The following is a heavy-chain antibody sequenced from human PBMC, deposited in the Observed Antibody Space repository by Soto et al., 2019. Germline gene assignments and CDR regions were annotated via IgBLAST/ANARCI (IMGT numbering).Heavy chain of an antibody. Sequence: ASVKVSCKASGYTFTTYSIHWVRQAPGQRLEWMGWINAGNTDTKYSQKFQGRVTITRDTSASTAYMELSSLRFEDTGVYFCAREVEYNWKEFDYWGQGTLVTVSS. V-gene: IGHV1-3*01. CDR2: INAGNTDT. CDR3: AREVEYNWKEFDY. D-gene: IGHD1-1*01. J-gene: IGHJ4*02. CDR1: GYTFTTYS.